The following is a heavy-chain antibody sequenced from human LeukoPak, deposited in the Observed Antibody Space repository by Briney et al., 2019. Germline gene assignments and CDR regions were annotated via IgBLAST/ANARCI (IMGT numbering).Heavy chain of an antibody. Sequence: SETLSLTCTVSGYSISSGFYWGWIRQSPGKGLELIGSMHHSGNAYYNPSLKSRVTISTDTSTNQFSLKLSSVTAADTAVYYCARRSYYDSSGYLHWYFDLWGRGTLVTVSS. CDR1: GYSISSGFY. V-gene: IGHV4-38-2*02. J-gene: IGHJ2*01. D-gene: IGHD3-22*01. CDR3: ARRSYYDSSGYLHWYFDL. CDR2: MHHSGNA.